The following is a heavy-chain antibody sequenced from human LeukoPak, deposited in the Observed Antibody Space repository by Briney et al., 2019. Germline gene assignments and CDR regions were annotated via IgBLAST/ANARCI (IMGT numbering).Heavy chain of an antibody. J-gene: IGHJ1*01. D-gene: IGHD1-26*01. Sequence: EASVNVSCKASGYTFTSYDINWVRQATGQGLEWMGWMNPNSGNTGYAQKFQGRVTITRNTSISTAYMELSSLRSEDTAVYYCARGQEQWEPASYWGQGTLVTVSS. CDR1: GYTFTSYD. CDR3: ARGQEQWEPASY. V-gene: IGHV1-8*03. CDR2: MNPNSGNT.